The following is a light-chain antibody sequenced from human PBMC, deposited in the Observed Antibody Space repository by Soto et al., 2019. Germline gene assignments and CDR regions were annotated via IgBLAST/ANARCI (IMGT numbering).Light chain of an antibody. V-gene: IGKV1-5*03. CDR2: KAS. CDR3: QQYNTDSWT. CDR1: QSISSW. Sequence: DIPMTQSPSTLSASVGDRVTITCRASQSISSWLAWYQQKPGKAPKLLIYKASSLESGVPSRFSGSGSGTEFTLTISSLQPDDFATYYCQQYNTDSWTFGQGTKVEIE. J-gene: IGKJ1*01.